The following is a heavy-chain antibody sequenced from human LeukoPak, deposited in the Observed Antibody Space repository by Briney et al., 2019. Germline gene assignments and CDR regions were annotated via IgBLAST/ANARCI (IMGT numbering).Heavy chain of an antibody. J-gene: IGHJ3*02. CDR1: GFTFSSYA. CDR3: ARDEAGHSAAFDI. CDR2: ISYDGSNK. V-gene: IGHV3-30-3*01. Sequence: GGSLRLSCTASGFTFSSYAMHWVRQAPGKGLEWVAVISYDGSNKYYADSVKGRFTISRDNSKNTLYLQMNSLRAEDTAVYYCARDEAGHSAAFDIWGQGTMVTVSS.